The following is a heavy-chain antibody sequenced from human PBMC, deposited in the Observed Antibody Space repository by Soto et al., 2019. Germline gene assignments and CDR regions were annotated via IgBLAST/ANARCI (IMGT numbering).Heavy chain of an antibody. CDR3: AKSLSGGTDI. V-gene: IGHV3-23*01. D-gene: IGHD2-15*01. Sequence: LRLSCAASRFTFSTYAMSWVRQAPGKGLEWVSGISGGGGDTSYADSVRGRFTCSRDNSKNTLCLQMNSLRAEDTALYYCAKSLSGGTDIWCQGTMVTVS. J-gene: IGHJ3*02. CDR2: ISGGGGDT. CDR1: RFTFSTYA.